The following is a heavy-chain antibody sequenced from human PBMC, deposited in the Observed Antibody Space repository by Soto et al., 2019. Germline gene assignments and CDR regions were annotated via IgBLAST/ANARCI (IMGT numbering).Heavy chain of an antibody. Sequence: GESLKLSCKGSGYSFNYYWIGWVRQMPGRGLEWMEVIYPGDSDTTYSPSFQGQVTLSVDKSINTAYLQWGSLKASDTAMYYCARTTDYYYYMDVWGKGTTVTVSS. CDR1: GYSFNYYW. J-gene: IGHJ6*03. V-gene: IGHV5-51*01. D-gene: IGHD1-1*01. CDR2: IYPGDSDT. CDR3: ARTTDYYYYMDV.